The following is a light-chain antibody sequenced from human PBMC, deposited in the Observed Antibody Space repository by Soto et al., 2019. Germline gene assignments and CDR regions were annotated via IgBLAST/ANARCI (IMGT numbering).Light chain of an antibody. CDR1: SRDVGPYKY. J-gene: IGLJ1*01. CDR2: EAT. CDR3: NSFGASDNNYV. V-gene: IGLV2-8*01. Sequence: QSVLTQPPSASGSLGQSVTISCTGTSRDVGPYKYVSWYQQYPGKAPKLIIYEATKRPSWVPDRFSGSKSGNTASLTVSGLQADDGDEYYCNSFGASDNNYVFGTGTKVTVL.